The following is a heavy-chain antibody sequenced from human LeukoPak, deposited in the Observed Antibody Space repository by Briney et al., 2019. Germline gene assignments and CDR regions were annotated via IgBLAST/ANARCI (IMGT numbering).Heavy chain of an antibody. CDR3: ATRAADKPTRPAYYYYYMDV. CDR2: INPSGGST. CDR1: GYTFTSYY. Sequence: ASVKVSCKASGYTFTSYYMHWVRQAPGQGLVWMGIINPSGGSTSYAQKFQGRVTMTRDTSTSTVYMELSSLRSEDTAVYYCATRAADKPTRPAYYYYYMDVWGKGTTVTVSS. D-gene: IGHD6-6*01. J-gene: IGHJ6*03. V-gene: IGHV1-46*01.